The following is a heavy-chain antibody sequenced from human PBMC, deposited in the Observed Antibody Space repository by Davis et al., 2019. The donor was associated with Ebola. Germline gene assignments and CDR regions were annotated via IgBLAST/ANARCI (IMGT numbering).Heavy chain of an antibody. V-gene: IGHV4-34*01. J-gene: IGHJ4*02. Sequence: PSETLSLTCALYGGSFSGYYWSWIRQPPGKGLEWIGEINHSGSTNYNPSLKSRVTISVDTSKNQFSLKLSSVTAADTAVYYCARFIAVAGDFDYWGQGTLVTVSS. CDR2: INHSGST. CDR3: ARFIAVAGDFDY. D-gene: IGHD6-19*01. CDR1: GGSFSGYY.